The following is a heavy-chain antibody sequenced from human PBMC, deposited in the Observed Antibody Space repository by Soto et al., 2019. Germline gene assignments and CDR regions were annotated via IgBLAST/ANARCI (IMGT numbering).Heavy chain of an antibody. V-gene: IGHV6-1*01. J-gene: IGHJ4*02. CDR1: GDSVSRTSVA. Sequence: SQPLSLTCAISGDSVSRTSVAWNWIRQSPSRGLEWLGRTYYRSKWNSDYAVSVRGRITINPDTSKSQFSLQLNSVTPEDTAVYYCVRGQFSAFDCWGQGTLVTVSS. CDR3: VRGQFSAFDC. CDR2: TYYRSKWNS.